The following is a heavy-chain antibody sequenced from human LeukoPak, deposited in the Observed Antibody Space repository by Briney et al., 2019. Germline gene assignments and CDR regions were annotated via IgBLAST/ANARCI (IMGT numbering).Heavy chain of an antibody. J-gene: IGHJ4*02. CDR3: ARGYPRWGSKSDY. Sequence: KVSCKASGGTFSSYAISWVRQAPGQGLEWMGRIIPILGIANYAQKFQGRVTMTRNTSISTAYMELSSLRSEDTAVYYCARGYPRWGSKSDYWGQGTLVTVSS. CDR1: GGTFSSYA. CDR2: IIPILGIA. D-gene: IGHD7-27*01. V-gene: IGHV1-69*04.